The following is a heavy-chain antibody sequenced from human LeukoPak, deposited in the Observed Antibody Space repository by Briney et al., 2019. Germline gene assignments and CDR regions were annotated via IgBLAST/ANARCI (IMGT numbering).Heavy chain of an antibody. D-gene: IGHD3-10*01. Sequence: PSETLSLTCAVYGGSFSGYYWSWIRQPPGKGLEWIGEINHSGSTNYNPSLKSRVTISVDTSKNQFSLKLSSVTAADTAVYYCARGWKGYYDSGSSPRLFDPWGQETLVTVHS. V-gene: IGHV4-34*01. J-gene: IGHJ5*02. CDR3: ARGWKGYYDSGSSPRLFDP. CDR1: GGSFSGYY. CDR2: INHSGST.